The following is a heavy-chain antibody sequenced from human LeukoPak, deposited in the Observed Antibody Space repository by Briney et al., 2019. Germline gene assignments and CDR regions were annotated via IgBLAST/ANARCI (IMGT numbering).Heavy chain of an antibody. J-gene: IGHJ4*02. CDR3: AREYSGSYYESGDY. V-gene: IGHV1-2*02. Sequence: ASVKVSCKASGYTFTSYYMHWVRQAPGQGLEWMGWINPNSGGTNYAQKFQGRVTMTRDTSISTAYMELSRLRSDDTAVYYCAREYSGSYYESGDYWGQGTLVTVSS. CDR1: GYTFTSYY. D-gene: IGHD1-26*01. CDR2: INPNSGGT.